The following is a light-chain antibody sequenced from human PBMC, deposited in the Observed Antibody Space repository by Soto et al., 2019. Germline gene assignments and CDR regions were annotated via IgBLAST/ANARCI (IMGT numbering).Light chain of an antibody. J-gene: IGKJ5*01. Sequence: EIVMTQSPATLSVSPGDRVTLSCRASQTVSAILAWYQQKPGQAPRLLMYGASTRATGVPARFSGSGSGTEFTLTISSLQSEDFAVYYCQQYNNWPPITFGQGTRLEIK. V-gene: IGKV3-15*01. CDR3: QQYNNWPPIT. CDR2: GAS. CDR1: QTVSAI.